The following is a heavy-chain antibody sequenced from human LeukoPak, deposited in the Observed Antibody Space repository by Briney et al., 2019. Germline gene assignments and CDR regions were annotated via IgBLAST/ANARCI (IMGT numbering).Heavy chain of an antibody. D-gene: IGHD1-26*01. CDR2: IQFDGDNK. Sequence: GGSLRLSCVASGFTPSRYAMHWVRQAPGKGLEWVAFIQFDGDNKYYADSVKGRFTISRDNSQNTLYLQMNSLTVEDTAVYYCAKRWDTTWSYFDLWGQGTLVSVSS. CDR3: AKRWDTTWSYFDL. J-gene: IGHJ4*02. CDR1: GFTPSRYA. V-gene: IGHV3-30*02.